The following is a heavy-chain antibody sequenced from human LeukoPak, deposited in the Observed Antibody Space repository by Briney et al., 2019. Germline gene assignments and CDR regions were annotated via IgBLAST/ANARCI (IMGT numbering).Heavy chain of an antibody. D-gene: IGHD6-13*01. Sequence: GGSLRLSCAASGFTFSSYAMSWVRQAPGKGLEWVSAISGRGGSTYYADSVKGRFTISRDNSKNTLYLQMNSLRAEDTAVYYCAKDRDSSSWYDAFDIWGQGTMVTVSS. V-gene: IGHV3-23*01. CDR2: ISGRGGST. CDR1: GFTFSSYA. CDR3: AKDRDSSSWYDAFDI. J-gene: IGHJ3*02.